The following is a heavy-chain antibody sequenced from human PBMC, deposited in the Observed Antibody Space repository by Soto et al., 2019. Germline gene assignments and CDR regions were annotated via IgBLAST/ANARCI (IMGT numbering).Heavy chain of an antibody. Sequence: PGESLKISCKGSGYSFTSYWIGWVRQMPGKGLEWMGIIYPGDSDTRYSPSFQGQVTISADKSISTAYPQWSSLKASDTAMYYCARLSGYPTYYYYGMDVWGQGTTVTVSS. D-gene: IGHD1-1*01. V-gene: IGHV5-51*01. CDR3: ARLSGYPTYYYYGMDV. J-gene: IGHJ6*02. CDR1: GYSFTSYW. CDR2: IYPGDSDT.